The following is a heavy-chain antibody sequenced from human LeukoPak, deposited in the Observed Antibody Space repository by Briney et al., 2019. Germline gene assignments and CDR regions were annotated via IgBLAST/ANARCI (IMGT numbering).Heavy chain of an antibody. CDR2: IYYSGST. J-gene: IGHJ3*02. Sequence: SETLSLTCTVSGSSISTYYWSCIRQPPGKGLEWIGYIYYSGSTNYNPSVKSRVTMSVDTSKKQFSLNLSSLTAADTAVYYCARGGTAVLTPYAFDIWGQGTMVTVSS. V-gene: IGHV4-59*01. CDR3: ARGGTAVLTPYAFDI. CDR1: GSSISTYY. D-gene: IGHD4-23*01.